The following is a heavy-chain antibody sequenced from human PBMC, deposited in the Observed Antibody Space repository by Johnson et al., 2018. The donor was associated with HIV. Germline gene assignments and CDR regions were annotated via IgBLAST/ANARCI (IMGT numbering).Heavy chain of an antibody. Sequence: EVQLVESGGGLVQPGGSLRLSCAASGFTVSSNYMSWVRQAPGKGLEWVSVIYSGGSTYYADSVKGRFTISRDNSKNTLYLQMNSLRAEDTAVYYCASLSRSLFGAFDIWGQGTMVTVSS. J-gene: IGHJ3*02. CDR2: IYSGGST. V-gene: IGHV3-66*01. CDR3: ASLSRSLFGAFDI. CDR1: GFTVSSNY. D-gene: IGHD6-13*01.